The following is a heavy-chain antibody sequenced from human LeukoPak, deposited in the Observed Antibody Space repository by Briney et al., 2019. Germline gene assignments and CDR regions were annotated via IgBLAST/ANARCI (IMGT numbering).Heavy chain of an antibody. CDR1: GGSFSGYY. J-gene: IGHJ5*02. V-gene: IGHV4-34*01. D-gene: IGHD3-22*01. CDR3: ARGSRYYYDSSGRKNWFDP. Sequence: PSETLSLTCAVYGGSFSGYYWSWIRQPPGKGLEWIGEINHSGSTNYNPSLKSRVTISVDTSKNQFSLKLSSVTAADTAVYYCARGSRYYYDSSGRKNWFDPWGQGTLVTVSS. CDR2: INHSGST.